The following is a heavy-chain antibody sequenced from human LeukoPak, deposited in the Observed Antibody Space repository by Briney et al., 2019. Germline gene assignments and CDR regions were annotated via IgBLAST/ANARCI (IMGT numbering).Heavy chain of an antibody. CDR2: ISSGGSTI. CDR3: ARFGSGWYDFDY. CDR1: GFIFSSNS. D-gene: IGHD6-19*01. V-gene: IGHV3-48*04. Sequence: GGSLRLSCAVSGFIFSSNSMNWVRQAPGKGLEWISYISSGGSTIYYADSVKGRFTISRDNAKNSLYLQMNSLRAEDTAVYYCARFGSGWYDFDYWGQGTLVTVSS. J-gene: IGHJ4*02.